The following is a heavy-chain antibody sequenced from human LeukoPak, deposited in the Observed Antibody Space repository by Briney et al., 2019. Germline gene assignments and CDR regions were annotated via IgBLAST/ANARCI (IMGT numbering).Heavy chain of an antibody. D-gene: IGHD4-23*01. CDR2: IASDGSST. CDR3: ARGRPHGNDY. V-gene: IGHV3-74*01. Sequence: GGSLRLSCAASGFTFSSYWMNWVRQAPGKGLVWVSRIASDGSSTTYTDSVKGRFSISRDNAKNTLYLQMNSLRVEDTAVYYCARGRPHGNDYWGQGTLVTVSS. J-gene: IGHJ4*02. CDR1: GFTFSSYW.